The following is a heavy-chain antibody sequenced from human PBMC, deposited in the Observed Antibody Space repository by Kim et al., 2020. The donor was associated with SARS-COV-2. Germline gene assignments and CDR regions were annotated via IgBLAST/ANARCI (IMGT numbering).Heavy chain of an antibody. D-gene: IGHD2-2*02. CDR1: GFTFSSYS. CDR2: ISSSSSTI. V-gene: IGHV3-48*02. J-gene: IGHJ4*02. CDR3: ARGEVVPAAIRGGAIDY. Sequence: GGSLRLSCAASGFTFSSYSMNWVRQAPGKGLEWVSYISSSSSTIYYADSVKGRFTISRDNAKNSLYLQMNSLRDEDTAVYYCARGEVVPAAIRGGAIDYWGQGTLVTVSS.